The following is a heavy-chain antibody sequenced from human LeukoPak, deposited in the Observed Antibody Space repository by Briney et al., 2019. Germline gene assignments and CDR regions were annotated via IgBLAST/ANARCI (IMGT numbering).Heavy chain of an antibody. CDR2: LWSGGRT. CDR1: GFTVSSNY. V-gene: IGHV3-66*01. Sequence: GGSLRLSCAASGFTVSSNYMSWVRQAPGKGLEWVSVLWSGGRTNYADSVKGRFTISRDNSKNTLYLQMNSLRAEDTAVYYCANLGALRDGDYWGQGTLVTVSS. J-gene: IGHJ4*02. CDR3: ANLGALRDGDY. D-gene: IGHD5-24*01.